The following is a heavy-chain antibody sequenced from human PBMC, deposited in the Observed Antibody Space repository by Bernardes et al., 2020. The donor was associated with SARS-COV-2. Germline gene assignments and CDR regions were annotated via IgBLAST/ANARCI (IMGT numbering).Heavy chain of an antibody. Sequence: GGSLRLSCVASGFTFSQNAMTWVRQVPGKGLEWVSAISAIGGSTYYAESMKGRFTISRDNSRNTLYLEMRSLRADDTAVYYCSKNAKYSSSSMEVWGQGTTVTVS. J-gene: IGHJ6*02. D-gene: IGHD6-6*01. CDR1: GFTFSQNA. CDR2: ISAIGGST. CDR3: SKNAKYSSSSMEV. V-gene: IGHV3-23*01.